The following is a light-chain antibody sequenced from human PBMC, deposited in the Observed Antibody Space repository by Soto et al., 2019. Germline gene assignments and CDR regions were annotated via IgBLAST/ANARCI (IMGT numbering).Light chain of an antibody. J-gene: IGKJ2*01. V-gene: IGKV3-15*01. Sequence: EIVMTQSPATLSLSPGKRASLSCRASQSVSTNLAWYQQKPGQAPRLLMYGASTRATGIPARFSGSGSGTEFTLTISSLQSEDFAVYYCQQYNNWPPLYTFGQGTKLEIK. CDR2: GAS. CDR3: QQYNNWPPLYT. CDR1: QSVSTN.